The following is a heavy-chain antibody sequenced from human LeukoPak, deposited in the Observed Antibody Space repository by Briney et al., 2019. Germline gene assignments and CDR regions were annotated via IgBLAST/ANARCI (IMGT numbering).Heavy chain of an antibody. CDR1: GFTFSTYW. Sequence: GGSLRLSCAASGFTFSTYWMRWVRQAPGVWLVWLARINSDGSSTNCAASVKGRFTISRDNAKNTLYLQMNSLRVEDTAVYYCARVKLASQTAWFDPWGQGTLVTVSS. CDR3: ARVKLASQTAWFDP. V-gene: IGHV3-74*01. CDR2: INSDGSST. J-gene: IGHJ5*02.